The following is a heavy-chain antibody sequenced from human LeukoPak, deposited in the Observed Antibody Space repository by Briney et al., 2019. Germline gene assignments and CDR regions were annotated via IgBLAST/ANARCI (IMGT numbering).Heavy chain of an antibody. CDR1: GFTFSSYW. J-gene: IGHJ4*02. CDR2: INTDGSSL. CDR3: ARRINYYDSSGYYYVRYFDS. D-gene: IGHD3-22*01. V-gene: IGHV3-74*01. Sequence: GGSLRLSCAASGFTFSSYWMYWVRQAPGKGPVWCARINTDGSSLNYADSVKGRFTISRDNAKNTLYLQMNSLGAEDTAVYYCARRINYYDSSGYYYVRYFDSWGQGTLVAVSS.